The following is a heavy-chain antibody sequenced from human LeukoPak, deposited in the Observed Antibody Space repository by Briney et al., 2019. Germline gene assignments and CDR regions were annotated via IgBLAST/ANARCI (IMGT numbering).Heavy chain of an antibody. CDR3: AKTRGEDYYDSSGYSRPNYFDY. CDR1: GFTFSSYG. Sequence: GRSLRLSCAASGFTFSSYGMHWVRQAPGKGLEWVAVISYDGSNKYYADSVKGRFTISRDNSKNTLYLQMNSLRAEDTAVYYCAKTRGEDYYDSSGYSRPNYFDYWGQGTLVTVSS. V-gene: IGHV3-30*18. CDR2: ISYDGSNK. D-gene: IGHD3-22*01. J-gene: IGHJ4*02.